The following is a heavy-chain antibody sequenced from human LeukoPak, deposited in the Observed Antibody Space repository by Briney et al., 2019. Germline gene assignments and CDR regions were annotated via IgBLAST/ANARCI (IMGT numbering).Heavy chain of an antibody. CDR3: ARVDGSPDY. J-gene: IGHJ4*02. D-gene: IGHD2-15*01. CDR2: MNPNSGNT. Sequence: ASVKVSCKASGYTFTSYDINWVRQATGQGLEWMGWMNPNSGNTGYAQKFQGRVTITRDNSLNTAYMELSSLRSEDTAVYYCARVDGSPDYWGQGTLVTVSS. V-gene: IGHV1-8*03. CDR1: GYTFTSYD.